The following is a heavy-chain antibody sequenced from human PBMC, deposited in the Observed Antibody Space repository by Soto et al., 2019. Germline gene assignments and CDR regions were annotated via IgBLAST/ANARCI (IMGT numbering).Heavy chain of an antibody. J-gene: IGHJ6*02. Sequence: SETLSLTCAVYGGSFSGYYWSWIRQPPGKGLEWIGEINHSGSTNYNPSLKSRVTISVDTSKNQFSPKLSSVTAADTAVYYCARGRKRITIFGVVITQYYYYGMDVWGQGTTVT. CDR2: INHSGST. D-gene: IGHD3-3*01. V-gene: IGHV4-34*01. CDR1: GGSFSGYY. CDR3: ARGRKRITIFGVVITQYYYYGMDV.